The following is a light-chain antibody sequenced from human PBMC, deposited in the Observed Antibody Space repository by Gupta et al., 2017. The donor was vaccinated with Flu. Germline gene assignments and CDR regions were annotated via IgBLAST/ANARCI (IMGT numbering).Light chain of an antibody. CDR1: QGLVHSDGNTY. CDR3: MQGVHWPYT. Sequence: VTRGQPASISCRSSQGLVHSDGNTYLNWFHQRPGQPPRRLIYRVSNRDSGVPDRISGSGSGTDFTLNISGVEAEDVGIYYCMQGVHWPYTFGQGTKLEIK. V-gene: IGKV2-30*02. J-gene: IGKJ2*01. CDR2: RVS.